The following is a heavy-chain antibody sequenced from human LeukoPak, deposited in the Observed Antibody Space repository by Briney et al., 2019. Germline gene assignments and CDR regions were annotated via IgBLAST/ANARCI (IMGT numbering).Heavy chain of an antibody. Sequence: GESLKFSCQGSGYSFPNYWIAWVRKLPGKGLEWLGIIYPGDSDTRYSPSFQGQVTISADKSISTAYLQWSSLKASDTAMYYCARHAYSSGWRDFDYWGQGTLVTVSS. CDR2: IYPGDSDT. D-gene: IGHD6-19*01. V-gene: IGHV5-51*01. CDR3: ARHAYSSGWRDFDY. J-gene: IGHJ4*02. CDR1: GYSFPNYW.